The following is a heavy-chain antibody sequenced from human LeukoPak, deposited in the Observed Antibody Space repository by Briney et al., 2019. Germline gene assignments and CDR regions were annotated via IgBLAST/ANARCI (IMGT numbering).Heavy chain of an antibody. CDR3: VKGGFTYYDD. CDR2: INTGDRT. J-gene: IGHJ4*02. D-gene: IGHD3-22*01. Sequence: GGSLRLSCATSGFTFDYSAMTWVRQAPEKGLEWVSTINTGDRTFYANSVKGRFTISRDNSKNALFLQMNSLRAEDTAIYYCVKGGFTYYDDWGQGTLVTVSS. V-gene: IGHV3-23*01. CDR1: GFTFDYSA.